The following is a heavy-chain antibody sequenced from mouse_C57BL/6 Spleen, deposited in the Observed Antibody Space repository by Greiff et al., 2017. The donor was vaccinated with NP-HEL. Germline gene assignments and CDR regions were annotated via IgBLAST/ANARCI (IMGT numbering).Heavy chain of an antibody. Sequence: QVHVKQPGAELVKPGASVKLSCKASGYTFTSYWMQWVKQRPGQGLEWIGEIDPSDSYTNYNQKFKGKATLTVDTSSSTAYMQLSSLTSEDSAVYYCAREDYGTPWGQGTLVTVSA. CDR2: IDPSDSYT. CDR3: AREDYGTP. CDR1: GYTFTSYW. D-gene: IGHD2-1*01. V-gene: IGHV1-50*01. J-gene: IGHJ3*02.